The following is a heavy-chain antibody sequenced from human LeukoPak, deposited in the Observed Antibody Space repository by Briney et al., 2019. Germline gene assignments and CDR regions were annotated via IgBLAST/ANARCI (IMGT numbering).Heavy chain of an antibody. Sequence: GDSLKISCKGSGYSFTSYWISWVRQMPGKGLEWMGRIDPSDSYTNYNPSFQGHVTISADKSISTAYLQWSSLKASDTAMYYCARHSVGNFDYWGQGTLVTVSS. CDR2: IDPSDSYT. V-gene: IGHV5-10-1*01. J-gene: IGHJ4*02. CDR1: GYSFTSYW. CDR3: ARHSVGNFDY.